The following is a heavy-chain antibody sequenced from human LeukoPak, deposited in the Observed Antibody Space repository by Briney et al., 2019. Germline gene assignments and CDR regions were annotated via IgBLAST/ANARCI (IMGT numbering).Heavy chain of an antibody. V-gene: IGHV5-51*01. CDR1: GYSFTSYW. CDR3: ATSRGIMITFGGVIGDAFDI. J-gene: IGHJ3*02. Sequence: GESLKISCKGSGYSFTSYWIGWLRQMPGKGLEWMGIIYPGDSDTRYSPSFQGQVTISADKSISTAYLQWSSLKASDTAMYYCATSRGIMITFGGVIGDAFDIWGQGTMVTVSS. CDR2: IYPGDSDT. D-gene: IGHD3-16*02.